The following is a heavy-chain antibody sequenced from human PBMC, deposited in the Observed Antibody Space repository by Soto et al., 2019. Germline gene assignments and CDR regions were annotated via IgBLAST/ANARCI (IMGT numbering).Heavy chain of an antibody. V-gene: IGHV1-18*01. D-gene: IGHD5-12*01. J-gene: IGHJ4*02. CDR2: ISAYNGNT. CDR1: GYTFTSYG. CDR3: ARDMGRWLHTQGGFDY. Sequence: QVQLVQSGAEVKKPGASVKVSCKASGYTFTSYGISWVRQAPGQGLEWMGWISAYNGNTNYAQKLQGRVPMTPDTSTSAAYMELRSLRSDDTAVYYCARDMGRWLHTQGGFDYWGQGTLVTVSS.